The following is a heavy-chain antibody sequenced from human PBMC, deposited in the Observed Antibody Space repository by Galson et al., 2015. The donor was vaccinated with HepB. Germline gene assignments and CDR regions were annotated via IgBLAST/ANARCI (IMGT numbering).Heavy chain of an antibody. CDR2: ISPGDSDT. CDR1: GYSFTSYW. D-gene: IGHD2-15*01. J-gene: IGHJ3*02. CDR3: AGAPLTVYCSGGSCYSERGAFDI. V-gene: IGHV5-51*01. Sequence: QSGAEVKKPGESLEISCKGSGYSFTSYWIGWVRQMPGKGLEWMGIISPGDSDTRYSPSFQGQVTISADKSISTAYLQWSSLKASDTAMYYCAGAPLTVYCSGGSCYSERGAFDIWDQGTMVTVSS.